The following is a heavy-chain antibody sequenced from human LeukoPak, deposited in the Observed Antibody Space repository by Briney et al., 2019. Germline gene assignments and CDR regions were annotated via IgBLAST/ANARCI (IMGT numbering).Heavy chain of an antibody. CDR3: AKWKYDFWSGYPYYFDY. J-gene: IGHJ4*02. Sequence: PGGSLRLSCAASGFTFSSYAMSWVRQAPGKGLEWVSAISGSGGSTYYADSVKGRFTISRDNSKNTLYLQMNSLRAEDTAVYYCAKWKYDFWSGYPYYFDYWGQGTLVTVSS. D-gene: IGHD3-3*01. V-gene: IGHV3-23*01. CDR2: ISGSGGST. CDR1: GFTFSSYA.